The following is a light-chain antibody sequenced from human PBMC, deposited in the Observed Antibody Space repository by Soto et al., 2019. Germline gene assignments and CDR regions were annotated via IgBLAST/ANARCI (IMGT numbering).Light chain of an antibody. CDR2: GAS. Sequence: EIVMTQSPATLSVSPGEGATLSCRASQSVSSKLAWYQQKPGQAPRLLIYGASTRATGIPARFSGSGSGTEFTLIISSLQSEDSAVYYCQQRSNWPPWTFGQGTKVDIK. CDR3: QQRSNWPPWT. J-gene: IGKJ1*01. V-gene: IGKV3-15*01. CDR1: QSVSSK.